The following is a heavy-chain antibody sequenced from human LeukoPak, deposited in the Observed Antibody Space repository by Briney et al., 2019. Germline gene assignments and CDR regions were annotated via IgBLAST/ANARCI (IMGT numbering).Heavy chain of an antibody. D-gene: IGHD2-21*01. CDR3: AADSGTHMGLYYYYGMDV. Sequence: GTSVKVSCKASGFTFTSSTMQWVRQTRGQRLEWIGWIVVGSGKRNYAQKFQERVTITSDLSTSTAYMELSSLRSEDTAVYYCAADSGTHMGLYYYYGMDVWGQGTTVTVSS. CDR2: IVVGSGKR. J-gene: IGHJ6*02. CDR1: GFTFTSST. V-gene: IGHV1-58*02.